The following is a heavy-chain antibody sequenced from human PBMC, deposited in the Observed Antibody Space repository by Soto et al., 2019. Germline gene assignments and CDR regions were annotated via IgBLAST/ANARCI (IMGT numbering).Heavy chain of an antibody. CDR3: ARLSLSDRRSFGAFDI. V-gene: IGHV5-51*01. J-gene: IGHJ3*02. CDR1: GYSFTSYL. D-gene: IGHD1-26*01. CDR2: IYPGDSDT. Sequence: GESLKISCKGSGYSFTSYLICWVRQMHVKGLEWMGIIYPGDSDTRYSPSFQGEFRISADKSISTAYMQWSSLKPCDTAVYYCARLSLSDRRSFGAFDIFGQGIMLT.